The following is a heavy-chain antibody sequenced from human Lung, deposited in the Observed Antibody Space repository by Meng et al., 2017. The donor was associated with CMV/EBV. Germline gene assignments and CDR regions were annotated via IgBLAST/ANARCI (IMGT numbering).Heavy chain of an antibody. V-gene: IGHV3-15*01. CDR1: GFTFSNAW. J-gene: IGHJ4*02. D-gene: IGHD2-2*01. CDR3: TTDEYCSSTSCYPPFDY. CDR2: IKSKTDGGTT. Sequence: LSLTCAASGFTFSNAWMSWVRQAPGKGLEWVGRIKSKTDGGTTDYAAPVKGRFTISRDDSKNTLYLQMNSLKTEDTAVYYCTTDEYCSSTSCYPPFDYWGQGNLVTGAS.